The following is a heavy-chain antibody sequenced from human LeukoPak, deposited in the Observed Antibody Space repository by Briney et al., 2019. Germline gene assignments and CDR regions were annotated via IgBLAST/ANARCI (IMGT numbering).Heavy chain of an antibody. J-gene: IGHJ4*02. V-gene: IGHV3-23*01. D-gene: IGHD2-2*01. Sequence: GGSLRLSCAASGFTFSSYAMSWVRQDPGKGLEWVSAISGSGGSTYYADSVKGRFTISRDNSKNTLYLQMNSLRAEDTAVYYCAKDGIVVVPAATPFDYWGQGTLVTVSS. CDR1: GFTFSSYA. CDR3: AKDGIVVVPAATPFDY. CDR2: ISGSGGST.